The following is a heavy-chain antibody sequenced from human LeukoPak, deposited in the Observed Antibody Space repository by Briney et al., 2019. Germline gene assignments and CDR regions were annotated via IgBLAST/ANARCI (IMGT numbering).Heavy chain of an antibody. CDR1: DVSISRYY. CDR3: ARLLDNDSSGDPDTFDM. Sequence: TASETLSLTCTVSDVSISRYYWSWIRQPPGKGLEWIGYIYYSGRTKWNPSLQSRVTVSLDTSENNFSLKLTSVTAADTAVYYCARLLDNDSSGDPDTFDMWGQGTVVTVSS. D-gene: IGHD3-22*01. CDR2: IYYSGRT. V-gene: IGHV4-59*01. J-gene: IGHJ3*02.